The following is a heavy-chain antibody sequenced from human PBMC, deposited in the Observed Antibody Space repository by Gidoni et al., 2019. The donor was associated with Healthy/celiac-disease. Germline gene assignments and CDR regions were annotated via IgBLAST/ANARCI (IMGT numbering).Heavy chain of an antibody. CDR2: INSDGSST. CDR3: ARANTYYDFWSGSYYYYGMDV. CDR1: GFTFSSYW. Sequence: EVQLVESGGGLVQPGGSLRLSCAASGFTFSSYWMHWVRQAPGKGLVWVSRINSDGSSTSYADSVKGRFTISRDNAKNTLYLQMNSLRAEDTAVYYCARANTYYDFWSGSYYYYGMDVWGQGTTVTVSS. V-gene: IGHV3-74*01. D-gene: IGHD3-3*01. J-gene: IGHJ6*02.